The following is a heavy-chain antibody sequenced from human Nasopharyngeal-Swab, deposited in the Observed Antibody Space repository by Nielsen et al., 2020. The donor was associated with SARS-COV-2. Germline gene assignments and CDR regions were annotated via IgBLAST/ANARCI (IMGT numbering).Heavy chain of an antibody. CDR2: ISWNSGSI. CDR1: GFTFDDYA. CDR3: ARERGLRFLEWLSLWDGMDV. J-gene: IGHJ6*02. D-gene: IGHD3-3*01. V-gene: IGHV3-9*01. Sequence: SLKISCAASGFTFDDYAMHWVRQAPGKGLEWVSGISWNSGSIGYADSVKGRFTISRDNAKNSLYLQMNSLRAEDTAVYYCARERGLRFLEWLSLWDGMDVWGQGTTVTVSS.